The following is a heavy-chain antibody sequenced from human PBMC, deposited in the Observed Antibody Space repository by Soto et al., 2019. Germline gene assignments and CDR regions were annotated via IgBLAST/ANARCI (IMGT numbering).Heavy chain of an antibody. CDR3: ASDTYYDFWSGYYLLRY. D-gene: IGHD3-3*01. CDR2: INSDGSST. J-gene: IGHJ4*02. V-gene: IGHV3-74*01. Sequence: PGVSLRLSCAASGFTFSSYWMHWFRQAPGKGLVWVSRINSDGSSTSYADSVKGRFTISRDNAKNTLYLQMNSLRAEDTVVYYCASDTYYDFWSGYYLLRYWGQGTLVTVSS. CDR1: GFTFSSYW.